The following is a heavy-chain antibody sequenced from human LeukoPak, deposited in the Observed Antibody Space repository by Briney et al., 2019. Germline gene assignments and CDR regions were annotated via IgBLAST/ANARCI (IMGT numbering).Heavy chain of an antibody. CDR3: ARVDDLNFDY. CDR2: VYYSGST. CDR1: GDSISSNY. Sequence: SETLSLTCTVSGDSISSNYWSWIRQSPGRGLEWIGYVYYSGSTNYNPSLKSRVTISVDTSKNQFSLKLTSVTAADTAVYYCARVDDLNFDYWGQGTLVTVSS. D-gene: IGHD3-3*01. J-gene: IGHJ4*02. V-gene: IGHV4-59*01.